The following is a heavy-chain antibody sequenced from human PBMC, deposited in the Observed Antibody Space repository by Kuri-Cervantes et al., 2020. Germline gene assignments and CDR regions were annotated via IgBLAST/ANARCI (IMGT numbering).Heavy chain of an antibody. Sequence: ESLKISCTVSGGSISSYYWSWIRQPPGKGLEWIGYIYYSGSTNYNPSLKSRVTISVDTSKNQFSLKLSSVTAADTAVYYCARANSGYDFYYYYDMDVWGQGTTVTVSS. V-gene: IGHV4-59*08. J-gene: IGHJ6*02. D-gene: IGHD5-12*01. CDR3: ARANSGYDFYYYYDMDV. CDR1: GGSISSYY. CDR2: IYYSGST.